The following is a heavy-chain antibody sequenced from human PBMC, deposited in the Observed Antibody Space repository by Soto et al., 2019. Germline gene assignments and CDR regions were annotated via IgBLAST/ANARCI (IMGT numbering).Heavy chain of an antibody. V-gene: IGHV4-34*01. CDR3: STRAYDTNGYYRFDP. CDR1: GGSFSGHS. CDR2: INHSGRV. Sequence: SETLSLTCAVYGGSFSGHSWTWMRQSPGKGLEWIGDINHSGRVNYSPSLKSRVTISLDTSKNQFSLTLSAVTAADTAMYYCSTRAYDTNGYYRFDPWGQGTLVTVSS. D-gene: IGHD3-22*01. J-gene: IGHJ5*01.